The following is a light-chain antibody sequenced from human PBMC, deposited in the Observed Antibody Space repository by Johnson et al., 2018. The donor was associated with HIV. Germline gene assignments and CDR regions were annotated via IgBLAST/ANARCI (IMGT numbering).Light chain of an antibody. CDR2: ENN. J-gene: IGLJ1*01. V-gene: IGLV1-51*02. CDR3: GTWDSSLSAGGV. CDR1: SSNIGNNY. Sequence: QSVLTQSPSVSAAPGQKVTIPCSGSSSNIGNNYVSWYQQLPGTAPKLLIYENNKRPSGIPDRFSGSKYGTSATLGITGLQTGDEADYYCGTWDSSLSAGGVFGTGTKVTVL.